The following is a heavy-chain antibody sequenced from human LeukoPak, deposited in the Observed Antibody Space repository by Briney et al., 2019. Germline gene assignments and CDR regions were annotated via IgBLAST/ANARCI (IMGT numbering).Heavy chain of an antibody. CDR2: FKRKTDGGTT. CDR3: STRIYDILIGPPDAFDI. J-gene: IGHJ3*02. V-gene: IGHV3-15*01. D-gene: IGHD3-9*01. Sequence: PGGSLRLSCAASGITFSKVWMSWVRQAPGKGLEWVGRFKRKTDGGTTDYAAPVKGRFTISRDDSKNTLYLQMNSLKTEDTAVYYCSTRIYDILIGPPDAFDIWGQGTMVTVSS. CDR1: GITFSKVW.